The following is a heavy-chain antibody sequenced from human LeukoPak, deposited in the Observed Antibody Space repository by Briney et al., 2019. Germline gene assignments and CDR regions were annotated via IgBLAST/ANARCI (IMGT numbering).Heavy chain of an antibody. Sequence: GGSLRLSCAASGFTFSSYAMSWVRQAPGKGLEWVSAISGSGGSTYYADSVKGRFTISRVNSKNTLYLQMNSLRAEDTAVYYCAKDFSSQSIAVAGRPYYYYYGMDVWGKGTTVTVSS. CDR2: ISGSGGST. CDR1: GFTFSSYA. J-gene: IGHJ6*04. V-gene: IGHV3-23*01. CDR3: AKDFSSQSIAVAGRPYYYYYGMDV. D-gene: IGHD6-19*01.